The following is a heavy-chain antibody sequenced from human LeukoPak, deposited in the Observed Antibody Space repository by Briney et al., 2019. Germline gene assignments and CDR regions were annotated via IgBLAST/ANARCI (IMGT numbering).Heavy chain of an antibody. CDR3: AKGKVVPATIYGY. D-gene: IGHD2-2*02. CDR2: FNGGGGSP. CDR1: GFTFSSYA. Sequence: GSLCLTCAAYGFTFSSYALSWVRQAPGKGLEWVSEFNGGGGSPDYADSVKGRFTISRDNSKNNLYLQMNCLRAEDTASYYCAKGKVVPATIYGYWGKGTLVTVSS. V-gene: IGHV3-23*01. J-gene: IGHJ4*02.